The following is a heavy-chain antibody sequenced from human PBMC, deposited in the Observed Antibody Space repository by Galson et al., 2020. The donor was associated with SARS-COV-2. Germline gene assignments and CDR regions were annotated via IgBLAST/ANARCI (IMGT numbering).Heavy chain of an antibody. CDR1: GFTISNAW. Sequence: GESLKISCAASGFTISNAWMSWVHQAPGKGLEWVGRITSKTDGRTTDYAAPVKCRFTISSDDSKNTLYLQMNSLKTEDTAVYYCTTDQGFGEFNYFDYWGQGTLVTVSS. CDR2: ITSKTDGRTT. V-gene: IGHV3-15*01. J-gene: IGHJ4*02. CDR3: TTDQGFGEFNYFDY. D-gene: IGHD3-10*01.